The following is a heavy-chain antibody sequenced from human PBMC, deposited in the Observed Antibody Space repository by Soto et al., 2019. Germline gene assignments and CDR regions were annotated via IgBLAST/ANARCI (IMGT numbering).Heavy chain of an antibody. CDR1: GYTFTSSG. D-gene: IGHD3-10*01. J-gene: IGHJ4*02. Sequence: QVQLVQSGAEVKKPGASVKVSCKASGYTFTSSGISWVRQSPGQGLEWMGWISAYNGNTNYAQKLQGRVTMTTDTSPSTAYKELRRLRSDDTAVYYCARDSGSWSRFDYWGQGNLVTVSS. CDR2: ISAYNGNT. V-gene: IGHV1-18*01. CDR3: ARDSGSWSRFDY.